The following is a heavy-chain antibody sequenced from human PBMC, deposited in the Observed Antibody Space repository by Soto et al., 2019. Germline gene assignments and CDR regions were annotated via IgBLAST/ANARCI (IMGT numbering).Heavy chain of an antibody. J-gene: IGHJ5*02. Sequence: QVQLQESGPGLVKPSQTLSLTCTVSGGSISSGGYYWSWIRQHPGKGLEWIGYIYYSGSTYYNPFLKRRVTISVDTSKNQFALKLSSVTAADTAVYYCARDLCSGGSCFGWFDPWGQGTLVTVSS. D-gene: IGHD2-15*01. CDR2: IYYSGST. CDR3: ARDLCSGGSCFGWFDP. V-gene: IGHV4-31*03. CDR1: GGSISSGGYY.